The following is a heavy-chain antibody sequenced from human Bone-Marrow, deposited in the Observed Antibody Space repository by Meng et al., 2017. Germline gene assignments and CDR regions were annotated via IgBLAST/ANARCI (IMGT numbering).Heavy chain of an antibody. V-gene: IGHV4-4*02. Sequence: LQGSGPRLGKPSGTLSPPCPASGGSISSGTWWSWVRQPPGKGLEWIGEINHSGSTNYNPSLKSRVTISVDTSKNQFSLKLSSVTAADTAVYYCARGVASPIFSTVVTPAFDYWGQGTLVTVSS. CDR1: GGSISSGTW. CDR3: ARGVASPIFSTVVTPAFDY. D-gene: IGHD4-23*01. J-gene: IGHJ4*02. CDR2: INHSGST.